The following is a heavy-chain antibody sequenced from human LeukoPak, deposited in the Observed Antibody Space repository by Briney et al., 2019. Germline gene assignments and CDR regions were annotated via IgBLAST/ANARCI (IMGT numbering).Heavy chain of an antibody. CDR2: INHSGST. Sequence: SETLSLTCAVYGGSFSGYYWSWIRQPPGKGLEWIGEINHSGSTNYNPSLKSRVTISVDTSKNQFSLKLSSVTAADTAVYYCARGPTEDYYDSSGYYHFDYWGQGTLVTVSS. CDR1: GGSFSGYY. CDR3: ARGPTEDYYDSSGYYHFDY. V-gene: IGHV4-34*01. D-gene: IGHD3-22*01. J-gene: IGHJ4*02.